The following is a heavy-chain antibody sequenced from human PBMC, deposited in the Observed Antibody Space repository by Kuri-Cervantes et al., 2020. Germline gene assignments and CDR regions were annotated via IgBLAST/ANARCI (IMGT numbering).Heavy chain of an antibody. CDR2: IKEDGSET. J-gene: IGHJ4*02. V-gene: IGHV3-7*01. CDR3: ARGRDRYSSGWYKQDSSGYFGPGFLNY. D-gene: IGHD6-19*01. CDR1: GFTFNNYW. Sequence: GESLKISCAASGFTFNNYWMTWVRQAPGRGMEWVADIKEDGSETSYVGSVKGRFTISRDNAKNSLYLQMNSPRAEDTAAYYCARGRDRYSSGWYKQDSSGYFGPGFLNYWGQGTLVTVSS.